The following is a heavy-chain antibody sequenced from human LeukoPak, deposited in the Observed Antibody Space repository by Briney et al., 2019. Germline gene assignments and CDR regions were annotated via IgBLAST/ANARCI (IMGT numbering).Heavy chain of an antibody. D-gene: IGHD1-14*01. V-gene: IGHV1-69*13. J-gene: IGHJ1*01. CDR1: GGTFSIHT. CDR2: ITPMFGTS. CDR3: ARDSSEFRSLLFH. Sequence: SVKVSCTASGGTFSIHTISWVRQSPGQGLEWMGGITPMFGTSNYAQKFRGRVTITADESTSTAYVELSSLRSEDTAVYYCARDSSEFRSLLFHWGQGTLVTVSS.